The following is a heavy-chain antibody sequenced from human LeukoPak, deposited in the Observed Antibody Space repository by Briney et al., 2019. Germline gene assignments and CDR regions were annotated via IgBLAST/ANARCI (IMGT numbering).Heavy chain of an antibody. D-gene: IGHD3-10*01. J-gene: IGHJ4*02. Sequence: GGSLRLSCAASGFTFSSYAMHWVRQAPGKGLGWVAVISYDGSIKYYADSVKGRFTISRDNSKNTLYLQMNSLRAEDTAVYYCAREELAYGSGSYPDYWGQGTLVTVSS. CDR1: GFTFSSYA. CDR2: ISYDGSIK. V-gene: IGHV3-30*04. CDR3: AREELAYGSGSYPDY.